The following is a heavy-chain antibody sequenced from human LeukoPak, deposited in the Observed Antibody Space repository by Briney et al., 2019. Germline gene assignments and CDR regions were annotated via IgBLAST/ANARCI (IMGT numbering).Heavy chain of an antibody. V-gene: IGHV3-23*01. D-gene: IGHD5-18*01. Sequence: PGGSLRLSCAASGFTFSTYDMSWVRQAPGKGLKWVSSISGSGGSTYYADSVKGRFTISRDNSKNTLYLQMNSLIAEDTAVYYCSLTREYSYGYYDYWGQGTLVTVSS. CDR1: GFTFSTYD. CDR2: ISGSGGST. CDR3: SLTREYSYGYYDY. J-gene: IGHJ4*02.